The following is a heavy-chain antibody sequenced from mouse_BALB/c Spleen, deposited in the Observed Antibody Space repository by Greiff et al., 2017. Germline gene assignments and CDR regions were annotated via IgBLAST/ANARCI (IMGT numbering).Heavy chain of an antibody. D-gene: IGHD1-1*01. CDR1: GFNIKDYY. V-gene: IGHV14-1*02. J-gene: IGHJ3*01. CDR2: IDPENGNT. CDR3: ARRNYYGSSYGFAY. Sequence: VQLKQSGAELVRPGALVKLSCKASGFNIKDYYMHWVKQRPEQGLEWIGWIDPENGNTIYDPKFQGKASITADTSSNTAYLQLSSLTSEDTAVYYCARRNYYGSSYGFAYWGQGTLVTVSA.